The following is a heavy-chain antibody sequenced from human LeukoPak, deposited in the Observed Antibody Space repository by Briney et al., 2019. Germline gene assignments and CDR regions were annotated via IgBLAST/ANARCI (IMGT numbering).Heavy chain of an antibody. CDR3: AKALGGASDAFVI. V-gene: IGHV3-30*02. D-gene: IGHD3-10*01. J-gene: IGHJ3*02. CDR1: GFTFSSYG. CDR2: IRYDGSNK. Sequence: PGGSLRLSCAASGFTFSSYGMHWVRQAPGKGLEWVAFIRYDGSNKYYADSVKGRFTISRDNSKNTLYLQMNSLRAEDTAVYYCAKALGGASDAFVIWGQGTMVTVSS.